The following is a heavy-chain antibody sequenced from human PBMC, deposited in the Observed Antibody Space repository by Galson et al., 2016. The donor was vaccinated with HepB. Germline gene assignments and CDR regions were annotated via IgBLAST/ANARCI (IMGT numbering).Heavy chain of an antibody. V-gene: IGHV1-69*06. CDR3: ANLAVAGAFDY. J-gene: IGHJ4*02. D-gene: IGHD6-19*01. Sequence: SVKVSCKASGGTFSSFAISWMRQAPGQGLEWMGGIIPIFGSATYAQKFQGRLTITADKSTNTASMELSSLTSEDTAVYYCANLAVAGAFDYWGQGTLVTVSS. CDR1: GGTFSSFA. CDR2: IIPIFGSA.